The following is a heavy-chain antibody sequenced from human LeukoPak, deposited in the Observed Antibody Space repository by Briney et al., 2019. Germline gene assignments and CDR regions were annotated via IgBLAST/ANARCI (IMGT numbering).Heavy chain of an antibody. CDR2: IYYSGTT. J-gene: IGHJ4*02. D-gene: IGHD6-19*01. CDR1: GGSISGYY. Sequence: SETLSLTCTVSGGSISGYYWSWIRQPPGKGLEWIGYIYYSGTTNYNPSLKSRVTISVDTSKNQFSLKLSSVTAADTAVYYCARGGRYSSGWYPFGYWGQGTLVTVSS. CDR3: ARGGRYSSGWYPFGY. V-gene: IGHV4-59*01.